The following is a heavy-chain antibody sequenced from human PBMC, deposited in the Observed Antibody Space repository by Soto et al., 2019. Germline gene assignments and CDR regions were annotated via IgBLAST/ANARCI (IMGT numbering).Heavy chain of an antibody. V-gene: IGHV3-23*01. CDR3: ARDIQDSCCWYMYYYGMYV. CDR2: ISGSSDTT. CDR1: GFTSSSYA. J-gene: IGHJ6*02. D-gene: IGHD6-13*01. Sequence: GGSLRLSCAASGFTSSSYAMSWVRQSPGKGLEWVSSISGSSDTTYYADSVKGRFTISRDNAKNTLYLQINSLRAEDTAVYYCARDIQDSCCWYMYYYGMYVSAQGTTDIVYS.